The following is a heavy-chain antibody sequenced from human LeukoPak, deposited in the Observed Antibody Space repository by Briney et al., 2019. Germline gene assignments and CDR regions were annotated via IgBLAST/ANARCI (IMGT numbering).Heavy chain of an antibody. D-gene: IGHD1-26*01. V-gene: IGHV3-48*02. Sequence: GGSVRLSCAASVFTFSSYSIDWVRHAPWKGLEWVSHITASGTAMFYADSVKGRFTISRDNAKNSLYLQMNSLRDEDTAVYYCASSGSYRFDYWGQGTLVTVSS. CDR2: ITASGTAM. CDR3: ASSGSYRFDY. J-gene: IGHJ4*02. CDR1: VFTFSSYS.